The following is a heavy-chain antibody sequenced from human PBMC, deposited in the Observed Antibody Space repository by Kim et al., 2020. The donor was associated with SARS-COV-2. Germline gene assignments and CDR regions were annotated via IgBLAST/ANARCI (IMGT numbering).Heavy chain of an antibody. Sequence: GGSLRLSCAASGFTFSSYGMHWVRQAPGKGLEWVAVIWYDGSNKYYADSVKGRFTISRDNSKNTLYLQMNSLRAEDMAVYYCARDLDSSGWYGVGYWGQGTLVTVSS. D-gene: IGHD6-19*01. J-gene: IGHJ4*02. CDR1: GFTFSSYG. CDR3: ARDLDSSGWYGVGY. V-gene: IGHV3-33*01. CDR2: IWYDGSNK.